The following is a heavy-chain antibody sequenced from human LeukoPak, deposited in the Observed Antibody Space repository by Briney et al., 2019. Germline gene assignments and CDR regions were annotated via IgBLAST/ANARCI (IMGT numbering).Heavy chain of an antibody. J-gene: IGHJ4*03. Sequence: SGGSLRLSCAGSGFTFSSYEMNWVRQAPGKGLEWVSYISSSGRAIYYADSVKGRFTVSRDNAKNSLYLQMNSLRAEDTAVYYCARCPRWAHFDYWGQGTTVTVSS. CDR1: GFTFSSYE. V-gene: IGHV3-48*03. CDR2: ISSSGRAI. CDR3: ARCPRWAHFDY. D-gene: IGHD4-23*01.